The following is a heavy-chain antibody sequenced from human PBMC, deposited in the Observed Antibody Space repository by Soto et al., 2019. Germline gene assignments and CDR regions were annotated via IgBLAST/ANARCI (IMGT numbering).Heavy chain of an antibody. CDR2: VSYSGST. J-gene: IGHJ4*02. CDR1: GGSISNSSYL. Sequence: SETLSLTCTVSGGSISNSSYLWGWIRQPPGKGLQWIGSVSYSGSTYYNPSLKSRVTISVDTSKTQSSLRLSSVTAADTAVYYCSRIAVSGPITRLDYWGQGTLVTVSS. D-gene: IGHD6-19*01. V-gene: IGHV4-39*01. CDR3: SRIAVSGPITRLDY.